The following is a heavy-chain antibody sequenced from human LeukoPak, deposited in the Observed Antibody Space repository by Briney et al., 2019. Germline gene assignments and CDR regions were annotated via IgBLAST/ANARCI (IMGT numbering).Heavy chain of an antibody. Sequence: GASVKVSCKASGYTFTGYYMHWVRQAPGQGLEWMGWINPNSGGTNYAQKFQGRVTMTRDTSISTAYMELSRLRSDDTAVYYCARETYYDILTGYSISHNWFDPWGQGTLVTASS. CDR3: ARETYYDILTGYSISHNWFDP. CDR2: INPNSGGT. J-gene: IGHJ5*02. CDR1: GYTFTGYY. D-gene: IGHD3-9*01. V-gene: IGHV1-2*02.